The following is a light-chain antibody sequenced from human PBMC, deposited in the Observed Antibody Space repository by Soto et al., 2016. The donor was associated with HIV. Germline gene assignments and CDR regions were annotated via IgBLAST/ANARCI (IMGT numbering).Light chain of an antibody. CDR1: QSISSW. J-gene: IGKJ1*01. Sequence: DIQMTQSPSTLSASVGDRVTITCRASQSISSWLAWYQQKPGKAPKLLIYKASSLESGVPSRFSGSGSGTEFTLTISSLQPDDSATYYCQQYNSYSSFGQGTKGGNQT. V-gene: IGKV1-5*03. CDR3: QQYNSYSS. CDR2: KAS.